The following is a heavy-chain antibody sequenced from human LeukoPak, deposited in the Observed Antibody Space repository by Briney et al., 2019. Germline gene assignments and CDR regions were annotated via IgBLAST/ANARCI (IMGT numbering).Heavy chain of an antibody. CDR3: ARGGGYSYGSEGY. D-gene: IGHD5-18*01. CDR1: GGSISSGSYY. Sequence: SETLSLTCTVSGGSISSGSYYWSWIRQPAGKGLEWIGRIYTSGSTNYNPSLKSRVTISVDTSKNQFSLKLSSVTAADTAVYYCARGGGYSYGSEGYWGQGTLVTVSS. CDR2: IYTSGST. V-gene: IGHV4-61*02. J-gene: IGHJ4*02.